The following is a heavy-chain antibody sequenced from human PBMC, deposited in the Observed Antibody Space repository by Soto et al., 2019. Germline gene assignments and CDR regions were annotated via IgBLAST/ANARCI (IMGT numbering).Heavy chain of an antibody. CDR2: INPNSGGT. CDR3: ARVRPCSSTSCPYYGMDV. D-gene: IGHD2-2*01. CDR1: GYTFTGYY. V-gene: IGHV1-2*02. J-gene: IGHJ6*02. Sequence: GASVKVSCKASGYTFTGYYMHWVRQAPGQGLGWMGWINPNSGGTNYAQKFQGRVTMTRDTSISTAYMELSRLRSDDTAVYYCARVRPCSSTSCPYYGMDVWGQGTTVTVSS.